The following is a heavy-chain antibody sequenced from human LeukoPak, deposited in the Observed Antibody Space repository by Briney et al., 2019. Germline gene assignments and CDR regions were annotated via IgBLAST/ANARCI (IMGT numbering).Heavy chain of an antibody. CDR3: AGWAYSSSWYWIDY. D-gene: IGHD6-13*01. CDR2: IKQDGSET. J-gene: IGHJ4*02. V-gene: IGHV3-7*01. Sequence: PGGSLRLSCAASGITISNHWMTWVRQAPGKGLEWVANIKQDGSETYYMDSVKGRFTISRDNAKNSLLLQMNSLRAEDTAVYYCAGWAYSSSWYWIDYWGRGTLVTVSS. CDR1: GITISNHW.